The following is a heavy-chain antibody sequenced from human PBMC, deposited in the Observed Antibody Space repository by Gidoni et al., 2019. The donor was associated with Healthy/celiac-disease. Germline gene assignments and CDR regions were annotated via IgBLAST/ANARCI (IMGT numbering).Heavy chain of an antibody. V-gene: IGHV4-61*02. CDR1: GGSISSVRHY. CDR2: IYTSGST. J-gene: IGHJ6*03. CDR3: ARDRTDSGSYYYYYYYMDV. Sequence: VQLHESGPGLVKPSQPLSLTCTVSGGSISSVRHYLSWIRQPAGKGLGWIGRIYTSGSTSYNPSVKSRVTMSLDTTKNQFSLKLSSVTAADTDVYDCARDRTDSGSYYYYYYYMDVWGKGTTVTVSS. D-gene: IGHD6-13*01.